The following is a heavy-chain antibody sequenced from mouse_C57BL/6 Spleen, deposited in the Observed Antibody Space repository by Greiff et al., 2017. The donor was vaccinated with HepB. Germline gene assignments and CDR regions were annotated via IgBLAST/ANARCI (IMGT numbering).Heavy chain of an antibody. J-gene: IGHJ1*03. CDR1: GYTFTEYT. CDR2: FYPGSGSI. D-gene: IGHD1-1*01. CDR3: ARHEENYGSSYVNWYFDV. Sequence: QVQLQQSGAELVKPGASVKLSCKASGYTFTEYTIHWVKQRSGQGLEWIGWFYPGSGSIKYNEKFKDKATLTADKSSRTVYMELSRLTSEDSAVYFCARHEENYGSSYVNWYFDVWGTGTTVTVSS. V-gene: IGHV1-62-2*01.